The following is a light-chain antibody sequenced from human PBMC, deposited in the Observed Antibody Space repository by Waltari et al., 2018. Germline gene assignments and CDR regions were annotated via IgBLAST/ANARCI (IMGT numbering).Light chain of an antibody. J-gene: IGKJ2*03. CDR3: QQSYSTPQYS. CDR2: AAS. CDR1: QNINTY. V-gene: IGKV1-39*01. Sequence: DIQMTQSPSSLSASVGDRVTITCRASQNINTYLNWYQQKPGKAPNLLIYAASSLQTGVPSRFSGSGSGTDYTLTISSLQPEDFATYYCQQSYSTPQYSFGQGTRLEIK.